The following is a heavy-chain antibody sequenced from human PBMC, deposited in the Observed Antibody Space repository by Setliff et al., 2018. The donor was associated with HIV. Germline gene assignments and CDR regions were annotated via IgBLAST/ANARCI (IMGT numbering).Heavy chain of an antibody. CDR2: IYYSGST. Sequence: ETLSLTCTVSGGSISSSSYYWGWIRQPPGKGLEWIGSIYYSGSTYHNPSLKSRVTISVDTSKNQFSLKLSSVTAADTAVYYCARVLEQVVSDYWGRGTLVTVSS. CDR3: ARVLEQVVSDY. D-gene: IGHD6-6*01. V-gene: IGHV4-39*01. J-gene: IGHJ4*02. CDR1: GGSISSSSYY.